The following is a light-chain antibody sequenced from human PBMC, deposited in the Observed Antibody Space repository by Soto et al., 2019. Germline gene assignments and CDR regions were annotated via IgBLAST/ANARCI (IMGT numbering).Light chain of an antibody. Sequence: SVLTQPPSASGTPGQRVTISCSGSSSNIGSNTVNWYQQLPGTAPKPLIYSNNQRPSGVPDRFSGSKSGTSASLAISGLQSEDEADYFCAAWDDSLNAVLFGGGTKLTVL. CDR3: AAWDDSLNAVL. J-gene: IGLJ2*01. CDR2: SNN. V-gene: IGLV1-44*01. CDR1: SSNIGSNT.